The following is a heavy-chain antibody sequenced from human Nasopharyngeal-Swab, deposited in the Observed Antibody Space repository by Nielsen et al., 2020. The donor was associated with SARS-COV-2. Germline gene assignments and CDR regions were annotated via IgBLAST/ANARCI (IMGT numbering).Heavy chain of an antibody. CDR3: ARPRFVDIAMWFAFDI. J-gene: IGHJ3*02. D-gene: IGHD5-18*01. CDR1: GGSISSSSYY. CDR2: FYYSGST. Sequence: GSLRLSCTVSGGSISSSSYYWGWIRQPPGKGLEWIGSFYYSGSTYYNPSLKSRVTISVDTSKNQFSLKLSSVTAADTAVYYCARPRFVDIAMWFAFDIWGQGTMVTVSS. V-gene: IGHV4-39*01.